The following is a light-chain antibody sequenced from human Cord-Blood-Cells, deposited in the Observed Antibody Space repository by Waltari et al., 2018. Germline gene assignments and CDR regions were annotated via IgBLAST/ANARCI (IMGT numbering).Light chain of an antibody. CDR1: QSLLHSDGKTY. J-gene: IGKJ4*01. CDR2: EVP. Sequence: IVMTQTLLSLYVTPGQPASIFCMSSQSLLHSDGKTYLYWYLQKPGQSPQLLIYEVPSRFSGVPDRFSGSGSGTDFTLKISRVEAEDVGVYYCMQGIHLPLTFGGGTKVEIK. CDR3: MQGIHLPLT. V-gene: IGKV2-29*02.